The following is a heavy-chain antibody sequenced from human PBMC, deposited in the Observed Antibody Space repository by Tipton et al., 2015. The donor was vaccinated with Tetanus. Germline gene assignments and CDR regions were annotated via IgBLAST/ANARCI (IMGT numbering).Heavy chain of an antibody. CDR1: GFTFSNAW. Sequence: SLRLSCAASGFTFSNAWMRWVRQAPGKGLEWVGRIKSKTDGGTTDYAAPVKGRFTISRDDSKNTLYLQMNSLKTEDTAVYYCTTDLRGATNFDYWGQGTLVTVSS. CDR2: IKSKTDGGTT. J-gene: IGHJ4*02. D-gene: IGHD1-26*01. V-gene: IGHV3-15*01. CDR3: TTDLRGATNFDY.